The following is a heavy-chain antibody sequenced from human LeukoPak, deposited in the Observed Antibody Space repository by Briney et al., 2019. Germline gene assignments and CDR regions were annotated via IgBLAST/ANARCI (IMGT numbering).Heavy chain of an antibody. D-gene: IGHD6-13*01. CDR2: ISGGGGTT. CDR1: GFTFTTYA. CDR3: AKGGSGSTFFDY. Sequence: GGSPRLSCEASGFTFTTYAMSWVRQAPGKGLEGVSTISGGGGTTYYADSVKGRFTISRDNSKNTLYLQMQSLRAEDTAVYYCAKGGSGSTFFDYWGQGTLVTVSS. V-gene: IGHV3-23*01. J-gene: IGHJ4*02.